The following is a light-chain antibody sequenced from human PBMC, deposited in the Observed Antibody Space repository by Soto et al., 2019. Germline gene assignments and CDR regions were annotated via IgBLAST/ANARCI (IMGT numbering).Light chain of an antibody. CDR2: DAS. CDR1: QSVSSY. CDR3: QQRSLRT. Sequence: EIVLTQSPATLSLSPGERATLSCRASQSVSSYLAWYQQKPGQAPRLLIYDASNRATGIPARFSGSGSGTDFTLTISSLEPEDFAVYYCQQRSLRTFGQGTRLEIK. J-gene: IGKJ5*01. V-gene: IGKV3-11*01.